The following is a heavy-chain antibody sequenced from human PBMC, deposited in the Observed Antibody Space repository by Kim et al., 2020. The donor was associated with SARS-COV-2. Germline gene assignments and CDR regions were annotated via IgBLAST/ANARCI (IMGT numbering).Heavy chain of an antibody. Sequence: SETLSLTCTVSGGSISSYYWSWIRQPPGKGLEWIGYIYYSGSTNYNPSLKSRVTISVDTSKNQFSLKLRSVTAADTAVYYCASGYSYGYFDYWGQGTLVT. CDR1: GGSISSYY. CDR2: IYYSGST. V-gene: IGHV4-59*01. CDR3: ASGYSYGYFDY. J-gene: IGHJ4*02. D-gene: IGHD5-18*01.